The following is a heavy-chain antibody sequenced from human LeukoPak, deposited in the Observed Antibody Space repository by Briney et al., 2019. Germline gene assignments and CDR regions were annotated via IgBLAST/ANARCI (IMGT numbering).Heavy chain of an antibody. D-gene: IGHD6-13*01. CDR3: AKDAYSSNWYNWFDP. Sequence: GGSLRLSCAASGFTFSSYAMAWVRQAPGKGLEWVSGISGSGGTTYYADSVKGRFTISRDNSNNALYLQMNSQRVEDTALYYCAKDAYSSNWYNWFDPWGQGTLVTVSS. V-gene: IGHV3-23*01. J-gene: IGHJ5*02. CDR1: GFTFSSYA. CDR2: ISGSGGTT.